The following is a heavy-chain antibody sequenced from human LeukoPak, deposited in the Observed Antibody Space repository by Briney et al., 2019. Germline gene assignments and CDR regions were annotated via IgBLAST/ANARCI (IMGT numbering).Heavy chain of an antibody. V-gene: IGHV3-7*01. CDR1: GFTFSNYW. Sequence: GGSLRLSCAASGFTFSNYWMTRVRQAPGKGLEWVANVNQDGSERYYVNSVRGRFTISRDNAKNSLDLQMNSLRAEDTALYFCAKANAMDVWGQGTTVTVSS. CDR2: VNQDGSER. CDR3: AKANAMDV. J-gene: IGHJ6*02.